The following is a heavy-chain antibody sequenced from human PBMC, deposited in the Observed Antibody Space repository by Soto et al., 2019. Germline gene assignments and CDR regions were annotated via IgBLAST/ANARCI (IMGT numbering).Heavy chain of an antibody. CDR2: SRNEASSYTT. J-gene: IGHJ6*02. CDR1: GFRFSDFY. V-gene: IGHV3-72*01. Sequence: GGSLRLSCAASGFRFSDFYMDWVRQTPGKGLEWVGRSRNEASSYTTDYAASVKGRFSISRHESQKSLFLQMNSLKTEDTAVYYCAVNYYGLDVLGQGXTVTVYS. CDR3: AVNYYGLDV.